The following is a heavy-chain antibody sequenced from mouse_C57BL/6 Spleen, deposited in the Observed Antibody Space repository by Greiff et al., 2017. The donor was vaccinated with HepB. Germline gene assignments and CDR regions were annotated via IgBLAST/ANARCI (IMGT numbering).Heavy chain of an antibody. CDR3: ARLGLRGSSYGGYFDV. CDR1: GYSFTDYN. Sequence: EVQLQQSGPELVKPGASVKISCKASGYSFTDYNMNWVKQSNGKSLEWIGVINPNYGTTSYNQKFKGKATLTVDQSSSTAYMQLNSLTSEDSAVYYCARLGLRGSSYGGYFDVWGTGTTVTVSS. CDR2: INPNYGTT. J-gene: IGHJ1*03. V-gene: IGHV1-39*01. D-gene: IGHD1-1*01.